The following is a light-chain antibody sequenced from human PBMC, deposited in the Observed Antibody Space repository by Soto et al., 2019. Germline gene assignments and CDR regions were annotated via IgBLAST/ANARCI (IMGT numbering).Light chain of an antibody. Sequence: RVYQSAVAVSSSKGDRVTITCRTSQGIDTYLAWYQQKPGRAPKLLINAASILQNGVPSRFSGSGSGTDFTLTISSLQPEDIATCSSEPLDSLIPSAHGTRPAIK. J-gene: IGKJ5*01. CDR1: QGIDTY. CDR2: AAS. V-gene: IGKV1-9*01. CDR3: EPLDSLIP.